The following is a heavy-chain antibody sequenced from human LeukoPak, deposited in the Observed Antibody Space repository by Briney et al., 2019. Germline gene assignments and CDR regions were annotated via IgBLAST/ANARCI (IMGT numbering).Heavy chain of an antibody. Sequence: GGSLRLSCAASGFTFSSYSMNWVRQAPGKGLEWVSSISSSSSYICYADSVKGRFTISRDNAKNSLYLQMNSLRAEDTAVYYCARENYPSHCSGGSCYGPFDYWGQGTLVTVSS. CDR1: GFTFSSYS. D-gene: IGHD2-15*01. V-gene: IGHV3-21*01. CDR2: ISSSSSYI. J-gene: IGHJ4*02. CDR3: ARENYPSHCSGGSCYGPFDY.